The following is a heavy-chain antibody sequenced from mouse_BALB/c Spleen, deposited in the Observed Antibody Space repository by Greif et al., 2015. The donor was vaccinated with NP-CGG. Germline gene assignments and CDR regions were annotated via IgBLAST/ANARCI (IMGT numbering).Heavy chain of an antibody. D-gene: IGHD1-1*01. CDR3: ARDYGSSYWYFDV. Sequence: DVKLQESGGGLVQPGGSRKLSCAASGFTVSDYGLAWVRQAPGKGPEWVAFISNLAYSIYYADPVTGRFPISRENAKNALYLEMSSLRSEDTAMYYCARDYGSSYWYFDVWGAGTTVTVSS. CDR1: GFTVSDYG. V-gene: IGHV5-15*02. J-gene: IGHJ1*01. CDR2: ISNLAYSI.